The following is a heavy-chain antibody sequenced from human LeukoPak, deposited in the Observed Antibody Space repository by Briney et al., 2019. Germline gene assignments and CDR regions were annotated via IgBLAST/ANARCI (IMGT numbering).Heavy chain of an antibody. Sequence: PGGSLRLSCAASGFTFSSYAMHWVRQAPGKGLVWVAVISYDGSNKYYADSVKGRFTISRDNSKNSLYLQMNSLRAEDTAVYYCAGSWSPYDAFDIWGQGTMVTVSS. CDR2: ISYDGSNK. CDR3: AGSWSPYDAFDI. J-gene: IGHJ3*02. CDR1: GFTFSSYA. V-gene: IGHV3-30*04. D-gene: IGHD6-13*01.